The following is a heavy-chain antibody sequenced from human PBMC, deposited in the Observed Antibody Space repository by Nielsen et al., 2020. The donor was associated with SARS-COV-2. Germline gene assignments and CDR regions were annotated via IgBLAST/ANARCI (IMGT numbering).Heavy chain of an antibody. CDR2: FDPEDGET. J-gene: IGHJ5*02. D-gene: IGHD3-3*01. CDR1: GYTLTELS. Sequence: ASVKVSCKVSGYTLTELSMHWVRQAPGKGLEWMGGFDPEDGETIYAQKFLGRVTMTEDTSTDTAYMELSSLRSEDTAVYYCATSPPILAGGWFDPWGQGTLVTVSS. V-gene: IGHV1-24*01. CDR3: ATSPPILAGGWFDP.